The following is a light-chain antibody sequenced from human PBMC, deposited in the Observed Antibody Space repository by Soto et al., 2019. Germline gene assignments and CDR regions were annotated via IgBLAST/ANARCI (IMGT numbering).Light chain of an antibody. CDR1: QDIRSD. CDR3: LQNNNYPLT. J-gene: IGKJ4*01. Sequence: AIQMTQSPSSLSASVGDRVTVTCRASQDIRSDVGWYQQKPGQAPKVLMYAASRLHSGVPSRFSGSGSGTDFVLTISSLQLEDVANYYCLQNNNYPLTFGGGTKVEIK. CDR2: AAS. V-gene: IGKV1-6*01.